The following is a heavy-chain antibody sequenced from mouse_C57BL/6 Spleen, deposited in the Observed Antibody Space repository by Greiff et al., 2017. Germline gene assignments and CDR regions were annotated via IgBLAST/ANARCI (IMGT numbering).Heavy chain of an antibody. D-gene: IGHD4-1*01. J-gene: IGHJ3*01. V-gene: IGHV1-55*01. CDR3: ARSPTGTSPWFAY. CDR2: IYPGSGST. Sequence: QVQLQQSGAELVKPGASVKMSCKASGYNFNSDWITWVKQRPGQGLEWIGEIYPGSGSTNYNEKFKSKATLTVDTSSSTASLLLSSLPSEDSAVYYCARSPTGTSPWFAYWGQGTLVTVSA. CDR1: GYNFNSDW.